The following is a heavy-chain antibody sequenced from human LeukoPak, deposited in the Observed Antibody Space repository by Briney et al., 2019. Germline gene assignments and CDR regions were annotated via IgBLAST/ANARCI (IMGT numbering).Heavy chain of an antibody. V-gene: IGHV4-30-2*01. D-gene: IGHD2-2*01. CDR1: GGSISSGGYY. CDR2: IYHSGST. J-gene: IGHJ6*03. CDR3: ARTLAGCSSASCSSPMDV. Sequence: SETLSLTCTVSGGSISSGGYYWSWIRQPPGKGLEWIGYIYHSGSTYYNPSLKSRVTISVDRSKNQFSLKLNSVTAADTAVYYYARTLAGCSSASCSSPMDVWGKGTSVTVSS.